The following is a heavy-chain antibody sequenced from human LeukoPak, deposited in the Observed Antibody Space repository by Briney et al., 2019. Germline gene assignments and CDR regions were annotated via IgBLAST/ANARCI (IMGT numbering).Heavy chain of an antibody. CDR2: INQDGSET. D-gene: IGHD3-16*01. J-gene: IGHJ3*02. Sequence: GGSLRLSCAGSGFIFSSNYMNWVRQAPGKGVEWVANINQDGSETHFVESVRGRFTISRDNAKNSVYLQMRSLRVEDTAVYYCARGGAFDIWGQGTMVTVSS. V-gene: IGHV3-7*01. CDR3: ARGGAFDI. CDR1: GFIFSSNY.